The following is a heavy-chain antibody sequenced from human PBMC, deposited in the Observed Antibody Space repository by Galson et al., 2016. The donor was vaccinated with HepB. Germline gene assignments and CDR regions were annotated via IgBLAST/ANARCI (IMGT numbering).Heavy chain of an antibody. CDR1: GGSISDNSW. D-gene: IGHD1-26*01. CDR2: IYQTGTA. Sequence: SETLSLTCAVSGGSISDNSWWTWVRQSPGKELEWIGEIYQTGTAHYNPSFTSRATIPVDKSKNQISLRLNSVTAADTAVYYCTRGTLGTTASMAFDYWGQGTLVSVSS. V-gene: IGHV4-4*02. J-gene: IGHJ4*02. CDR3: TRGTLGTTASMAFDY.